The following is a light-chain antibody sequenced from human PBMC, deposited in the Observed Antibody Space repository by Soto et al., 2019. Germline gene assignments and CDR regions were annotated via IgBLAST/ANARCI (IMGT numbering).Light chain of an antibody. CDR1: QSISSW. V-gene: IGKV1-5*01. CDR2: DAS. CDR3: QQYNSYSAT. J-gene: IGKJ1*01. Sequence: DIQMTQSHSTLSASVGDRVTITCRASQSISSWLAWYQQKPGKAPKLLIYDASSLERGVPSRVSGSGSGTEFTLTISSLQPDDFAAYYCQQYNSYSATFGQGTKVEIK.